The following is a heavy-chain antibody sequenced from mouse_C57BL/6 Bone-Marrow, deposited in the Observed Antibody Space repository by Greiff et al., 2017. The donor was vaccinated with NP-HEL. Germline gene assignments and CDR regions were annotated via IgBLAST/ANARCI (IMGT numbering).Heavy chain of an antibody. CDR1: GYTFTSYW. V-gene: IGHV1-64*01. CDR3: ARWDYGSSCYARDY. D-gene: IGHD1-1*01. CDR2: IHPNSGSP. J-gene: IGHJ4*01. Sequence: QVQLQQPGAELVKPGASVKLSCKASGYTFTSYWMHWVKQRPGQGLEWIGMIHPNSGSPNYNEKFKSKATLTVDKSSSTAYMQLSILTSEDSAVSYSARWDYGSSCYARDYWGQGTSVTVSS.